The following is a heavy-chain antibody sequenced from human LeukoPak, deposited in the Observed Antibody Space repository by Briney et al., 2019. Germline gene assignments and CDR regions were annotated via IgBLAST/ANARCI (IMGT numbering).Heavy chain of an antibody. CDR2: ISYNGSNK. Sequence: GGSLTLSCAASGFTFSSYAMHWVRQAPGKGLEGMAVISYNGSNKYYADSVKGTFTISRDNSKNTLYLQMNSLRAEDTAVYYCARLQQLVSFLDYWGQGTLVTVSS. V-gene: IGHV3-30*04. CDR1: GFTFSSYA. D-gene: IGHD6-13*01. J-gene: IGHJ4*02. CDR3: ARLQQLVSFLDY.